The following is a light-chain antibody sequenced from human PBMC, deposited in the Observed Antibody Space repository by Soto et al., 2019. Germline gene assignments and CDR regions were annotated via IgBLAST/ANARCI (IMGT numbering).Light chain of an antibody. V-gene: IGKV1-33*01. J-gene: IGKJ2*02. CDR3: QQFDSVPCT. CDR1: QDIKNY. CDR2: DAS. Sequence: IQMTQSPSSLSAAVGDRVTITCQASQDIKNYLIWYQQKPGKAPKLLIYDASSLGTGVSSRFSRSGSGTYFTLTISSLQPEDIATYYCQQFDSVPCTFCHGTQWEIK.